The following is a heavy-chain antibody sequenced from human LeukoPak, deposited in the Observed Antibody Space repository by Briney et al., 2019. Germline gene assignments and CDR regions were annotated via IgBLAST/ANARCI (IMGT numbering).Heavy chain of an antibody. Sequence: PSGTLSLTCTVSGGSISGYYWSWIRQPPGKGLEWIGYIYYSGSTNYNPSLKSGVTISVDTSKNQFSLKLSSVTAADTAVYYCARGEGSHFDWGQGTLVTVSS. V-gene: IGHV4-59*08. CDR1: GGSISGYY. CDR3: ARGEGSHFD. CDR2: IYYSGST. D-gene: IGHD3-10*01. J-gene: IGHJ4*02.